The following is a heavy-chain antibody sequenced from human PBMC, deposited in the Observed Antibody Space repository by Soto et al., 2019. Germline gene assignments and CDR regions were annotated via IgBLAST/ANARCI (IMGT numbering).Heavy chain of an antibody. D-gene: IGHD3-22*01. CDR2: IYPGDSDT. CDR1: QYSFSSYW. J-gene: IGHJ3*01. V-gene: IGHV5-51*01. Sequence: WASLKISCMGSQYSFSSYWIAWVRQMPGKGLEWVGIIYPGDSDTRYSPSFEGQVTLFADKSINTAFLQWSSLKASDTAMSYCVEQQGSSGIQRGCGIWGQGTMGTVAS. CDR3: VEQQGSSGIQRGCGI.